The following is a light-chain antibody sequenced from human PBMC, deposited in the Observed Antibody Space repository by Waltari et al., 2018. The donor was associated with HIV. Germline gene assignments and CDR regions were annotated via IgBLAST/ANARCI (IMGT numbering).Light chain of an antibody. CDR3: ALFTDDSTLL. V-gene: IGLV2-14*03. J-gene: IGLJ2*01. Sequence: SAVTQPASVSGLPGQSITISCTGDDNDFDVSNFVSWYQQHPGKLPRLMLYDVDSRASGIPARFAGSRSGHTASLNISGLRAEDEADYDCALFTDDSTLLFGGGTKVTVL. CDR2: DVD. CDR1: DNDFDVSNF.